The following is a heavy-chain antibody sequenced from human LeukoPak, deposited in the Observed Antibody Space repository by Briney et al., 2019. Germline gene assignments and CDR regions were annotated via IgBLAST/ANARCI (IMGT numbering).Heavy chain of an antibody. CDR1: GGTFSNYA. Sequence: GASVKVSCKASGGTFSNYAISWVRQAPGQGLEWMGGIITNYGTTNYAQKFQGRITITADESTSTAYMELSSLRSEDTAVYYCASLYYYDSSGYPNWFDPWGQGTLVTVSS. V-gene: IGHV1-69*13. CDR3: ASLYYYDSSGYPNWFDP. J-gene: IGHJ5*02. CDR2: IITNYGTT. D-gene: IGHD3-22*01.